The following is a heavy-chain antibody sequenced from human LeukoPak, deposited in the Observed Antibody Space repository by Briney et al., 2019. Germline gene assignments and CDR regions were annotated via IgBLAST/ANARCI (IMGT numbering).Heavy chain of an antibody. J-gene: IGHJ6*02. CDR3: ARVLRIAAPSNYYYYYGMDV. Sequence: PSETLSLTCTVSGGSISSDYWSWIRQPPGKGLEWIGYIYYSGSTNYNPSLKSRVTISVDTSKNQFSLKLSSVTAADTAVYYCARVLRIAAPSNYYYYYGMDVWGQGTTVTVSS. CDR2: IYYSGST. D-gene: IGHD6-6*01. CDR1: GGSISSDY. V-gene: IGHV4-59*01.